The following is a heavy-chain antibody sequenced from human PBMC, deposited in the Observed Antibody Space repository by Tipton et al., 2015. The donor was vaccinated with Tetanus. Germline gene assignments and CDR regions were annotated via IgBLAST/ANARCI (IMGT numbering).Heavy chain of an antibody. D-gene: IGHD2-21*02. CDR1: GGSISSYY. J-gene: IGHJ2*01. CDR2: IYYSGST. Sequence: LRLSCTVSGGSISSYYWSWIRQPPGKGLEWIGYIYYSGSTNYNPSLKSRVTISVDTSKNQFSLKLSSVTAADTAVYYCARGDCGGDCYHYWYFDLWGRGTLVTVSS. V-gene: IGHV4-59*01. CDR3: ARGDCGGDCYHYWYFDL.